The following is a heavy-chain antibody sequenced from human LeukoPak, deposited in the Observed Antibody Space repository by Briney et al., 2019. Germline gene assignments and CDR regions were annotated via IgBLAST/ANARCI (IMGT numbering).Heavy chain of an antibody. Sequence: SETLSLTCTVSGGSISSGGYYWSWIRQHPGKGLEWIGYIYNIGSTYYNPSLKSRLTISVDTSKNQSSLKLSSVTAADTAVYYCARVTLVATLDYWGQGTLVTVSS. CDR2: IYNIGST. CDR3: ARVTLVATLDY. D-gene: IGHD5-12*01. CDR1: GGSISSGGYY. J-gene: IGHJ4*02. V-gene: IGHV4-31*03.